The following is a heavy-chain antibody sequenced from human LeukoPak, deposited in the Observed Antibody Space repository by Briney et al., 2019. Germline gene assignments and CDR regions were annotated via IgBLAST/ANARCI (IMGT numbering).Heavy chain of an antibody. CDR3: AREYVLLWFGELSYAFDI. J-gene: IGHJ3*02. CDR2: IYTSGST. Sequence: SETLSLTCTVSGGSISSGSYYWSWIRQPAGKGLEWIGRIYTSGSTNYNPSLKSRVTISVDTSKNQFSLKLSSVTAADTAVYYCAREYVLLWFGELSYAFDIWGQGTMVTVSS. CDR1: GGSISSGSYY. D-gene: IGHD3-10*01. V-gene: IGHV4-61*02.